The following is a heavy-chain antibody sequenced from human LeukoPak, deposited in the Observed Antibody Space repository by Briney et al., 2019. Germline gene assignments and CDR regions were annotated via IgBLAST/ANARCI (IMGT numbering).Heavy chain of an antibody. D-gene: IGHD5-18*01. CDR2: INPSGGST. Sequence: GASVKVSCKASGYTFTSYYMHWVRQAPGQGLEWMGIINPSGGSTSYAQKFQGRVTMTRDMSTSTVYMELSSLRSEDTAVYYCARGRAGYSYGNDAFDIWGQGTMVTVSS. V-gene: IGHV1-46*01. J-gene: IGHJ3*02. CDR1: GYTFTSYY. CDR3: ARGRAGYSYGNDAFDI.